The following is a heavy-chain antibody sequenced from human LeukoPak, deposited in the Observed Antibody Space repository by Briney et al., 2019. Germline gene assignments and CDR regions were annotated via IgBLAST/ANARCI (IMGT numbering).Heavy chain of an antibody. CDR1: GFTFNTYS. J-gene: IGHJ4*02. CDR3: ARDRYCSSTTCPHDY. Sequence: GGSLRLSCAASGFTFNTYSMHWVRQAPGKGLEWVSSISSTSSYIYYADSVKGRFTISRHNAKNSLYLQMNSLRAEDTAVYYCARDRYCSSTTCPHDYWGQGTLVTVSS. V-gene: IGHV3-21*01. D-gene: IGHD2-2*01. CDR2: ISSTSSYI.